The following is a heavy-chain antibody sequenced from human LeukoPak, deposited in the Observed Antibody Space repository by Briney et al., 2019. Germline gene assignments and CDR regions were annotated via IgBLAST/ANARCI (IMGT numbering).Heavy chain of an antibody. Sequence: GGSLRLSCAASGFTFSSYAMHWVRQAPGKGLEWVAVISYDGSNKYYADSVKGRFTISRDNSKKTLYLQMNSLRAEDTAVYYCARDGPDYYYYYMDVWGKGTTVTVSS. CDR2: ISYDGSNK. CDR1: GFTFSSYA. V-gene: IGHV3-30*04. J-gene: IGHJ6*03. CDR3: ARDGPDYYYYYMDV.